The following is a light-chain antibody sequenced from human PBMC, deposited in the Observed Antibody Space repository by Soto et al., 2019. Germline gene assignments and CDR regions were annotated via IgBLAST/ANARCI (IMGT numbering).Light chain of an antibody. V-gene: IGLV1-47*02. CDR3: CSYAGSYTFV. CDR1: SSNIGSNS. J-gene: IGLJ1*01. CDR2: VDN. Sequence: QPVLTQPPSASGTPGQRVTISCSGSSSNIGSNSVYWYQQLPGTAPKLLISVDNQRPSGVPDRFSGSKSGTSASLAISGLRSEDEADYYCCSYAGSYTFVFGIGTKLTVL.